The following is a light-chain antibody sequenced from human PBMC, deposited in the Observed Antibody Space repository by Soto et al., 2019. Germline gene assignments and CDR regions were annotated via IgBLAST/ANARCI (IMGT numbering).Light chain of an antibody. CDR2: DVT. CDR1: SSDIGGYNY. V-gene: IGLV2-14*01. J-gene: IGLJ1*01. Sequence: QSALTQPASVSGSPGQSITISCTGTSSDIGGYNYVPWYQQHPGKAPKLMIFDVTNRPSGVSNRFSGSKSGNTASLTISGLQAEDEADYYCSSFTSRRNPYVFGTGTKLTVL. CDR3: SSFTSRRNPYV.